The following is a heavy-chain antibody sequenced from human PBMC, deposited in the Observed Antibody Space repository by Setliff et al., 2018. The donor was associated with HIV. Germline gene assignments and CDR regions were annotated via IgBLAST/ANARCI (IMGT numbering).Heavy chain of an antibody. CDR1: GYTLSSHY. J-gene: IGHJ4*02. CDR3: ARDLRNSNTLFGVLNFVFDL. CDR2: INPQTGGT. Sequence: ASVKVSCKASGYTLSSHYIHWVRQAPGHRPEWVGWINPQTGGTNFAQKFQGRITMTSDTSVNTVFIELSRLKSDDAALYYCARDLRNSNTLFGVLNFVFDLWGQGTLVTVSS. V-gene: IGHV1-2*02. D-gene: IGHD3-3*01.